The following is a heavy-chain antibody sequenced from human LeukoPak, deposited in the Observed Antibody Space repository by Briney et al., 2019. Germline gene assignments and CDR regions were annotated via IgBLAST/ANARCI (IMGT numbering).Heavy chain of an antibody. J-gene: IGHJ4*02. CDR3: ARGERKTRYCSSTSCYQYYFDY. CDR2: MNPNNGGT. D-gene: IGHD2-2*01. CDR1: GYTFTIYD. Sequence: ASVKVSCKASGYTFTIYDINWVRQAPGQGLEWVGWMNPNNGGTVYAQKFQGRVTMTRDTSTGTSYMELNSLRSEDTAVYYCARGERKTRYCSSTSCYQYYFDYWGQGTLVTVSS. V-gene: IGHV1-8*01.